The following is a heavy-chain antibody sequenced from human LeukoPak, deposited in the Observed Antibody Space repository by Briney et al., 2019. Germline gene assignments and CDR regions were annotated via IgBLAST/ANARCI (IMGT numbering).Heavy chain of an antibody. Sequence: GGSLRLSCAASGFTFDDYAINWVRQAPGKGLEWVSFISGDGHSTYYANSVKGRFTISRDNSRNSLFLQMNSLRPEDTALYFWAKDYAPVLAASEGWKDFWGQGTLVIVSS. V-gene: IGHV3-43*02. D-gene: IGHD2-8*01. J-gene: IGHJ4*02. CDR3: AKDYAPVLAASEGWKDF. CDR2: ISGDGHST. CDR1: GFTFDDYA.